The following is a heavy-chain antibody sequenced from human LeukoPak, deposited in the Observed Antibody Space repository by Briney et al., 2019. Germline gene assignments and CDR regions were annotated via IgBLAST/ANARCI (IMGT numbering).Heavy chain of an antibody. CDR2: IYHSGST. V-gene: IGHV4-4*02. J-gene: IGHJ4*02. D-gene: IGHD3-10*01. CDR3: ASRVSSGSPPVWYFDY. CDR1: GGSISSSNW. Sequence: PSGTLSLTCAVSGGSISSSNWWSWVRQPPGKGLEWIGEIYHSGSTNYNPSLKSRVTISVDKSKNQFSLKLSSVTAADTAVYYCASRVSSGSPPVWYFDYWGQGTLVTVSS.